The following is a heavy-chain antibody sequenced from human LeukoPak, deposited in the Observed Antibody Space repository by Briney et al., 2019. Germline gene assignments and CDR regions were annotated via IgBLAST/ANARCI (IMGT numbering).Heavy chain of an antibody. Sequence: SETLSLTCAVYGGSFSGYYWSWIRQPPGKGLEWIGEINHSGSTNYNPSLKSRVTISVDTSKNQFSLKLSSVTAADPAVYYYARGYDMLTCSHFSIGPFDYWGQGTLVNVSS. CDR1: GGSFSGYY. D-gene: IGHD3-9*01. CDR3: ARGYDMLTCSHFSIGPFDY. CDR2: INHSGST. V-gene: IGHV4-34*01. J-gene: IGHJ4*02.